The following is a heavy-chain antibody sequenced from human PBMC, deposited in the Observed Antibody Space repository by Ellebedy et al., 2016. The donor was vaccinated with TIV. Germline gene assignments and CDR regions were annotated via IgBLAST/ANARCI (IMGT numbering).Heavy chain of an antibody. CDR1: GFTFSSFS. J-gene: IGHJ4*02. V-gene: IGHV3-64D*06. Sequence: GGSLRLXXLVSGFTFSSFSMYWVRQAPGKGLEYVSAINSDGANTYYVDSVKGRFTISRDNSRSTLYLHMTSLRPEDTAVYYCVKGDSSGFSYVRRFDYWGQGTLVTVSS. CDR2: INSDGANT. CDR3: VKGDSSGFSYVRRFDY. D-gene: IGHD3-22*01.